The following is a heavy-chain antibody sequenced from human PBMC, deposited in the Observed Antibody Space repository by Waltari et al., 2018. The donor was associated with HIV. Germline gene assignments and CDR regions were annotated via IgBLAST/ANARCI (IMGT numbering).Heavy chain of an antibody. CDR1: GFTFSSYA. Sequence: EVQLLESGGGLVQPGGSLRLSCAASGFTFSSYAMTWVRQAPGKGLEWVSGISGSGGSTYYADSVKGRFTISRDNSKDTLYLQMNSLRADDMAVYYCAKDRVSGSYYPQSFDYWGQGTLVTVSS. CDR2: ISGSGGST. D-gene: IGHD3-10*01. CDR3: AKDRVSGSYYPQSFDY. J-gene: IGHJ4*02. V-gene: IGHV3-23*01.